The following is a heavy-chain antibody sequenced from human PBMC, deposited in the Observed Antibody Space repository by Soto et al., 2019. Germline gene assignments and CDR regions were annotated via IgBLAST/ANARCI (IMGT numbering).Heavy chain of an antibody. V-gene: IGHV3-74*01. CDR3: ARGGYCSGGSCYSSYYGRDV. J-gene: IGHJ6*02. Sequence: EVQLVESGAGLVQPEGSLRLSCAASGFTFSSYWMHWVRQAPGKGLVWVSHINSDGSSTSYAGSVKGRFTISRDNAKNTLYMQMSSLGAEATAVYYCARGGYCSGGSCYSSYYGRDVWGQGTTVTVSS. CDR1: GFTFSSYW. CDR2: INSDGSST. D-gene: IGHD2-15*01.